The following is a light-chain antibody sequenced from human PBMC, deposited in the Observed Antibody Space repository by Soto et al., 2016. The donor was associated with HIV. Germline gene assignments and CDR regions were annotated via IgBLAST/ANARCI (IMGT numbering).Light chain of an antibody. V-gene: IGKV1-5*03. CDR3: QQFGNKPYT. CDR1: QDITTW. J-gene: IGKJ2*01. CDR2: KAS. Sequence: DIQMTQSPSTLSASVGDRVTITCRASQDITTWLAWYQQKPGKPPNLLIYKASNLQNGVPSRFSGSGSGTEFTLSINSLQPDDFATYCCQQFGNKPYTFGQGTKLEIK.